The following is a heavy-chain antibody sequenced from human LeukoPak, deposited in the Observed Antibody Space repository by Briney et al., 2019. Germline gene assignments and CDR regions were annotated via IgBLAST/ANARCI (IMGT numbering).Heavy chain of an antibody. J-gene: IGHJ4*02. CDR3: ARDDTVTTRVGFVD. CDR1: GFTFSSYW. Sequence: GGSLRLSCAASGFTFSSYWMSWVRQAPGKGLEWVANIKQDGSEKYYVDSVKGRFTISRDNAKKSLYLLMNSLRAEDTAVYYRARDDTVTTRVGFVDWGQGTLVTVSS. V-gene: IGHV3-7*01. D-gene: IGHD4-17*01. CDR2: IKQDGSEK.